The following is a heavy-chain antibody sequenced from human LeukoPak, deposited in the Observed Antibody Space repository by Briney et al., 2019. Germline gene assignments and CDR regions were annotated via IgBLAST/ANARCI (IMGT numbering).Heavy chain of an antibody. D-gene: IGHD3-3*01. CDR3: AKAFLTYYDFWSGYYPDY. CDR1: GFTFSSYA. V-gene: IGHV3-30-3*01. CDR2: ISYDGSNK. Sequence: PGGSLRLSCAASGFTFSSYAMHWVRQAPGKGRGGGAVISYDGSNKYYADSVKGRFTISRDNSKNTLYLQMNSLRAEDTAVYYCAKAFLTYYDFWSGYYPDYWGQGTLVTVSS. J-gene: IGHJ4*02.